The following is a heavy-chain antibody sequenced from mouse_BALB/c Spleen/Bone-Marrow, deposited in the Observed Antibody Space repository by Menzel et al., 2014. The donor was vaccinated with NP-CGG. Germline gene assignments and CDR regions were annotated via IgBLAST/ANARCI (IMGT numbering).Heavy chain of an antibody. Sequence: QVQLQQPGPELVRPGVSVKISCKGSGYTFTDYGMHWVKQGHAKSLEWIGLISLYSGNTNYNQKFKDKATMTVDKSSSTAYMELARLTSEDSAIYYCARGDYRYDETMDYWGQGTSVTVSS. CDR2: ISLYSGNT. V-gene: IGHV1-67*01. D-gene: IGHD2-14*01. CDR1: GYTFTDYG. J-gene: IGHJ4*01. CDR3: ARGDYRYDETMDY.